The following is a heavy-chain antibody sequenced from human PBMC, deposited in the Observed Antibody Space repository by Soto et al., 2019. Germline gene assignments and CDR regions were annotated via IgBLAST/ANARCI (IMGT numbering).Heavy chain of an antibody. D-gene: IGHD2-21*01. CDR2: VYFSWRN. CDR1: GVSISSHSHY. CDR3: AIRLGWLPPF. Sequence: QLQVQESGPGLVKPSETLSLTCSVSGVSISSHSHYWGWIRQPPGKGLEWMGSVYFSWRNYYNTSLQRRVIMSADISKNQFSLKLTSVTAADTAVYYCAIRLGWLPPFWGQGILGTVSS. J-gene: IGHJ4*02. V-gene: IGHV4-39*01.